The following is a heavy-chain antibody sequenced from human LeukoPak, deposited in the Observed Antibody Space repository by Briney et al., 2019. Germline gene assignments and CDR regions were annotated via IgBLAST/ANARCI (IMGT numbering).Heavy chain of an antibody. Sequence: GGSLRLSCTVSGFTVSSNSMSWVRQAPGKGLEWVANIKQDGSEKYYVDSVKGRFTISRDNAKNSLYLQMNSLRAEDTAVYYCARGDYYYDSSGFDYWGQGTLVTVSS. CDR2: IKQDGSEK. D-gene: IGHD3-22*01. CDR3: ARGDYYYDSSGFDY. CDR1: GFTVSSNS. J-gene: IGHJ4*02. V-gene: IGHV3-7*01.